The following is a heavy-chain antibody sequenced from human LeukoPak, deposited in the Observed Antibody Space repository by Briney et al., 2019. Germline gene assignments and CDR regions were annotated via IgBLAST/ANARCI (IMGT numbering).Heavy chain of an antibody. J-gene: IGHJ4*02. CDR3: AKDHASDGWPTFDD. Sequence: GGSLRLSCAAPGFTPSSNAMSWVRQAPRKRLQWVSSIRANADGTYYGDSVKGRFTISRDTSKYTLYLQMDSLRAEDTAVYCCAKDHASDGWPTFDDWGQGTLVTVSP. D-gene: IGHD5-24*01. CDR1: GFTPSSNA. V-gene: IGHV3-23*01. CDR2: IRANADGT.